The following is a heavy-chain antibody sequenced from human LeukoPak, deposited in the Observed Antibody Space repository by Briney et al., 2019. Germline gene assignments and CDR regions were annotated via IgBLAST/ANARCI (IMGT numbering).Heavy chain of an antibody. J-gene: IGHJ5*02. V-gene: IGHV3-11*01. CDR1: GFTFSDYY. Sequence: GGSLRLSCAASGFTFSDYYMSWIRQAPGKGLEGVSYISSSGSTIYYADSVKGRFTISRDNAKNSLYLQMNSLRAEDTAVYYCARDQFGITGTTGWFDPWGQGTLVTVSS. CDR3: ARDQFGITGTTGWFDP. D-gene: IGHD1-7*01. CDR2: ISSSGSTI.